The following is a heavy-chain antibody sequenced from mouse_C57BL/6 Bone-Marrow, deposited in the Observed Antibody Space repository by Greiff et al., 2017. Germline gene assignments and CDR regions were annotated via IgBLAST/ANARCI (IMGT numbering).Heavy chain of an antibody. V-gene: IGHV1-5*01. CDR3: TRDQDHYYGSTRYFDV. CDR1: GFTFTSYW. D-gene: IGHD1-1*01. CDR2: IYPGNSDT. J-gene: IGHJ1*03. Sequence: EVQLQESGTVLARPGASVTMSCKTSGFTFTSYWLHWVHQTPGQGLEWIGAIYPGNSDTSYNQKFKGKAKLTAVTAASTAYMELSRLTNEDSAVYYCTRDQDHYYGSTRYFDVWGTGTTVTVSS.